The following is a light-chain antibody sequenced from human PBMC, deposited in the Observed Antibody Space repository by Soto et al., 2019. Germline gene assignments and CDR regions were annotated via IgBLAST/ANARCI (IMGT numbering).Light chain of an antibody. CDR1: QSVSRW. CDR3: QHYNSYSEA. Sequence: DIQITQSPSTLSASVGDRVTITCRASQSVSRWLAWYKQKPGKAHKLLIYMASTLKSGVPSRFSGSGSGTEFTLTISSLQPDDFATYYCQHYNSYSEAFGQGTKVDI. V-gene: IGKV1-5*03. J-gene: IGKJ1*01. CDR2: MAS.